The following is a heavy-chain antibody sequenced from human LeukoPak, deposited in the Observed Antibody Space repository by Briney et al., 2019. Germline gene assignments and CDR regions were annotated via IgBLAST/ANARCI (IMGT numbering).Heavy chain of an antibody. J-gene: IGHJ5*02. V-gene: IGHV1-8*01. Sequence: GASVKVSCKASGYIFTSYDLNWVRQATGQGPEWIGWMNPNSGNTGYAQKFQGRVTLTRSTSISTAYMELRSLTSEDTAVYYCARDYGGNSGWFDPWGQGTLVTVSS. CDR3: ARDYGGNSGWFDP. D-gene: IGHD2-21*01. CDR2: MNPNSGNT. CDR1: GYIFTSYD.